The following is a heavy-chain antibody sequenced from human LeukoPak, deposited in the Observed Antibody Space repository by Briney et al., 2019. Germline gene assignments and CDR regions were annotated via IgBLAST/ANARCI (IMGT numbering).Heavy chain of an antibody. V-gene: IGHV4-59*01. CDR2: IYYSGST. CDR1: GGSISSYY. CDR3: ARDMRMIVVADGAFDI. J-gene: IGHJ3*02. D-gene: IGHD3-22*01. Sequence: SETLSLTCTVSGGSISSYYWSWIRQPPGKGLEWIGYIYYSGSTNYNPSLKSRVTISVDTSKNQFSLKLSSVTAADTAVYYCARDMRMIVVADGAFDIWGQGTMVTVS.